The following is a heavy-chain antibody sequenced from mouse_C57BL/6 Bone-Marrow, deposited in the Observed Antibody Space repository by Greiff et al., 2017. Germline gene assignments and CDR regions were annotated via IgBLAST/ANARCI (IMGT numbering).Heavy chain of an antibody. J-gene: IGHJ2*01. CDR3: ARRGYYGSSRFDY. Sequence: QVQLKQPGAKLVKPGASVKMSCKASGYTFTSYWITWVKQRPGQGLEWIGDIYPGSGSTNYNEKFKSKATLTVDTSSSTAYMQLSSLTSEDSAVYYCARRGYYGSSRFDYWGQGTTLTVSS. CDR2: IYPGSGST. CDR1: GYTFTSYW. D-gene: IGHD1-1*01. V-gene: IGHV1-55*01.